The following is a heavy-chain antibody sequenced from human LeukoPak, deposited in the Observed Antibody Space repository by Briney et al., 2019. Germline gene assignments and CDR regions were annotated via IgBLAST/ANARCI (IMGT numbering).Heavy chain of an antibody. J-gene: IGHJ4*02. Sequence: PGGSLRLSCAASGFTFSSYGMHWVRQAPGKGLEWVAVIWYDGSNKYYADSLKGRFTISRDNSKNTLYLQMNSLRAEDTAVYYCAKDRATGTYYFDYWGQGTLVTVSS. CDR1: GFTFSSYG. D-gene: IGHD1-1*01. CDR2: IWYDGSNK. V-gene: IGHV3-33*06. CDR3: AKDRATGTYYFDY.